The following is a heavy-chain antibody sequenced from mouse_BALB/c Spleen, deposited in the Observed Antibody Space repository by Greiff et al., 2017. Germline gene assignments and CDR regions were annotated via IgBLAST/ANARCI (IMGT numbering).Heavy chain of an antibody. D-gene: IGHD2-10*01. CDR3: ARDPFAYYGNYVGAMDY. J-gene: IGHJ4*01. CDR1: GFTFSDYY. Sequence: EVQLVESGGGLVKPGGSLKLSCAASGFTFSDYYMYWVRQTPEKRLEWVATISAGGSYTYYPDSVKGRFTISRDNAKNNLYLQMSSLKSEDTAMYYCARDPFAYYGNYVGAMDYWGQGTSVTVSS. CDR2: ISAGGSYT. V-gene: IGHV5-4*02.